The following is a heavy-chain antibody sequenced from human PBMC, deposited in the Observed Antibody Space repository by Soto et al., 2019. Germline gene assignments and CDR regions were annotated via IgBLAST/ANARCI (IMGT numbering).Heavy chain of an antibody. CDR1: GFTFSSYS. Sequence: EVQLVESGGGLVQPGGSLRLSCAASGFTFSSYSMSWVRQTPGKGLEWVSHISGGSSLIYYADSVKGRFTISRDNAENSLYLRMNSLRAEDTAVYYCATRSRGYSGYVKYWGQGTVVTVSS. D-gene: IGHD5-12*01. CDR3: ATRSRGYSGYVKY. CDR2: ISGGSSLI. V-gene: IGHV3-48*01. J-gene: IGHJ4*02.